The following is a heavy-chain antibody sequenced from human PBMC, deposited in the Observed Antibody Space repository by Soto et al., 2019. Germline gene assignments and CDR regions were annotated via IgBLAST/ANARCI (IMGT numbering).Heavy chain of an antibody. Sequence: SETLSLTCTVSGGSISSGGYYWSWIRQHPGKGLEWIGYIYYSGSTYYNPSLKSRVTISVDTSKNQFSLKLSSVTAADTAVYYCARERSTTYYYDSSGYVWGQGTLVTVSS. J-gene: IGHJ4*02. V-gene: IGHV4-31*03. CDR1: GGSISSGGYY. CDR3: ARERSTTYYYDSSGYV. D-gene: IGHD3-22*01. CDR2: IYYSGST.